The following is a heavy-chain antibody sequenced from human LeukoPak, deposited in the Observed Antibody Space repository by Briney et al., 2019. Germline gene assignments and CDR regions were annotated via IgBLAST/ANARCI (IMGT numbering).Heavy chain of an antibody. CDR2: IYHSGST. V-gene: IGHV4-4*02. D-gene: IGHD5-18*01. CDR1: GDSISSNNW. CDR3: ARATAMATSYFDY. Sequence: PSGTLSLTCAVSGDSISSNNWWSWVRQPPGQGLEWIGEIYHSGSTNYNPSLKSRVTISVDKSKNQFTLRLNSVTAADTAVYYCARATAMATSYFDYWGQGTLVTVSS. J-gene: IGHJ4*02.